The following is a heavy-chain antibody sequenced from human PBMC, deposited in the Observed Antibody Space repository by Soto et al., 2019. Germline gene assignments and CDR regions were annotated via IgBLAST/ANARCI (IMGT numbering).Heavy chain of an antibody. Sequence: QVQLVESGGGVVQPGRSLRLSCAASGFTFSSYGMHWVRQAPGKGLEWVAVISYDGSNKYYADSVKGRFTISRDNSKNTLYLQMNSLRAEDTAVYYCAKVPHGKMAATGGGYGGQGTLVTVSS. CDR3: AKVPHGKMAATGGGY. CDR1: GFTFSSYG. D-gene: IGHD1-26*01. J-gene: IGHJ4*02. V-gene: IGHV3-30*18. CDR2: ISYDGSNK.